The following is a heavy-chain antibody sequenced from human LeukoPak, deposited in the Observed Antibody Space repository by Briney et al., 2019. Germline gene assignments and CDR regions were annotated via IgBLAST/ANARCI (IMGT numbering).Heavy chain of an antibody. CDR1: GFTFSDYY. Sequence: PGGSLRLSCVASGFTFSDYYMSWLRQAPGKGLEWVSYISSSGSTIYYADSVKGRFTISRDNAKNSLYLQMNSLRAEDTAVYYCARDIGPADYDILTGDYWGQGTLVTVSS. V-gene: IGHV3-11*01. CDR2: ISSSGSTI. CDR3: ARDIGPADYDILTGDY. D-gene: IGHD3-9*01. J-gene: IGHJ4*01.